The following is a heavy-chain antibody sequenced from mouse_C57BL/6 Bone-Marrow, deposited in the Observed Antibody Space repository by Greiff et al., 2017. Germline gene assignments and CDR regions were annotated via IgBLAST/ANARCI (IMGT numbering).Heavy chain of an antibody. CDR2: IYPGDGDT. D-gene: IGHD1-1*01. CDR1: GYAFSSSW. Sequence: QVQLQQSGPELVKPGASVKISCKASGYAFSSSWLNWVKQRPGKGLEWIGRIYPGDGDTNYNGKFKGKATLTADKSSSTAYMQLISLTSEDSAVYFCAKFITTTRDYWGHCTTLSVSS. J-gene: IGHJ2*01. V-gene: IGHV1-82*01. CDR3: AKFITTTRDY.